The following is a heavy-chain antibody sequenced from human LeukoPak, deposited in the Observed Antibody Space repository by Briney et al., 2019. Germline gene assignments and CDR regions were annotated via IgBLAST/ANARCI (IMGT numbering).Heavy chain of an antibody. CDR3: ARVGVRGVIILGRRYYFDY. V-gene: IGHV1-2*06. D-gene: IGHD3-10*01. Sequence: ASVKVSCKASGYTFTGYYMHWVRQAPGQGLEWMGRINPNSGGTNYAQKFQGRVTMTRDTSISTAYMELSRLRSDDTAVYYCARVGVRGVIILGRRYYFDYWGQGTLVTVSS. CDR1: GYTFTGYY. CDR2: INPNSGGT. J-gene: IGHJ4*02.